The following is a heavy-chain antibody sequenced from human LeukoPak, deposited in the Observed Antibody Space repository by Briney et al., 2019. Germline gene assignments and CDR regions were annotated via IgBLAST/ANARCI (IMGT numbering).Heavy chain of an antibody. CDR3: ARGGLAVAGTRRYFDY. V-gene: IGHV1-18*01. D-gene: IGHD6-19*01. J-gene: IGHJ4*02. Sequence: ASVKVFCKASGYTFTSYGISWVRQAPGQGLEWMGWISAYNGNTTYAKKLQGRDTMTTDTSTSTAYMELRSLRSDDTAVYYCARGGLAVAGTRRYFDYWGQGTLVTVSS. CDR2: ISAYNGNT. CDR1: GYTFTSYG.